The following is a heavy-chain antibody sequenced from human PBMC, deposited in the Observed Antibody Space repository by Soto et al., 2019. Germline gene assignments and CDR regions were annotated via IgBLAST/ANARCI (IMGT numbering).Heavy chain of an antibody. D-gene: IGHD2-2*02. CDR3: AVVPAAIGPFDI. J-gene: IGHJ3*02. V-gene: IGHV3-72*01. CDR1: GFTFSDHY. Sequence: PGGSLRLSCAASGFTFSDHYMDWVRQAPGKGLEWVGRTRNKANSYTTEYAASVKGRFTISRDDSKNSLYLQMNSLKTEDTAVYYGAVVPAAIGPFDIRGQGTMVTVSS. CDR2: TRNKANSYTT.